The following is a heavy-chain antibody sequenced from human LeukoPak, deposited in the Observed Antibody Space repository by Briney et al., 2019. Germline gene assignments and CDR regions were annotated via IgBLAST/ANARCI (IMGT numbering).Heavy chain of an antibody. CDR1: GGSISSGGYS. V-gene: IGHV4-30-2*01. CDR2: IYHSGST. D-gene: IGHD3-10*01. Sequence: SETLSLTCAVSGGSISSGGYSWSWIRQPPGKGLEWIGYIYHSGSTYYNPSLKSRVTISVDRSKNQCSLKLSSVTAADTAVYYCARITMVRGVMGPRWFDPWGQGTLVTVSS. CDR3: ARITMVRGVMGPRWFDP. J-gene: IGHJ5*02.